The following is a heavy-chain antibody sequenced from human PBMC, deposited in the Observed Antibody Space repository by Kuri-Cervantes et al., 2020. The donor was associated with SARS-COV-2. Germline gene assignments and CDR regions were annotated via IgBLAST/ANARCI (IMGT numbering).Heavy chain of an antibody. V-gene: IGHV1-2*02. D-gene: IGHD2-2*01. CDR3: ASPSHCSSTSCYHYYYYYMDV. CDR2: INPNSGGT. CDR1: GYTFTGYY. J-gene: IGHJ6*03. Sequence: ASVKVSCKASGYTFTGYYTHWVRQAPGQGLEWMGWINPNSGGTNYAQKFQGRVTMTRDTSISTAYMELSRLRSDDTAVYYCASPSHCSSTSCYHYYYYYMDVWGKGTTVTVSS.